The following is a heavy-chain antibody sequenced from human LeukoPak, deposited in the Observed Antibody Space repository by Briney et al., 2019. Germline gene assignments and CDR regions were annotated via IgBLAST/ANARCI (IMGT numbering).Heavy chain of an antibody. CDR1: GFTFSSYA. Sequence: GGSLRLSCAASGFTFSSYAMHWVRQAPGKGLEWVAVIPYDGSNKYYADSVKGRFTISRDNSKNTLYLQMNSLRAEDTAVYYCARGPRFGIRMIVVVTKGHFDYWGQGTLVTVSS. V-gene: IGHV3-30*04. D-gene: IGHD3-22*01. CDR3: ARGPRFGIRMIVVVTKGHFDY. J-gene: IGHJ4*02. CDR2: IPYDGSNK.